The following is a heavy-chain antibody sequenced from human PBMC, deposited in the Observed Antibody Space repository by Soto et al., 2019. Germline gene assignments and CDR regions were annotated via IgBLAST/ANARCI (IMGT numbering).Heavy chain of an antibody. CDR1: GFTFSNSW. Sequence: EVQVVESGGGLVQPGGSLRLACAASGFTFSNSWMSWVRQAPGKGLEWVANIKQDGGGKYYVDSVKGRFTISRDNANNSLVLQMNSLRAADTAVYYGARGVYTVVITVWSFELWGRGTLVTVSS. CDR3: ARGVYTVVITVWSFEL. V-gene: IGHV3-7*01. J-gene: IGHJ2*01. CDR2: IKQDGGGK. D-gene: IGHD3-22*01.